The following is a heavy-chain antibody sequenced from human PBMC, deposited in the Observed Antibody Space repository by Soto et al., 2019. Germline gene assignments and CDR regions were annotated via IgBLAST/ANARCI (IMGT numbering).Heavy chain of an antibody. J-gene: IGHJ4*02. D-gene: IGHD3-10*01. CDR3: KRLISAAQDS. CDR2: IRDRAYNYAT. CDR1: GFVFKDSS. Sequence: EVLLVESGGGVVQPGGSLKLSCAASGFVFKDSSIHWVRQASGKGLEWVGRIRDRAYNYATEDTAPVKGSFTVSRYDSNKTAYLQRDSLKTEDPAIYYCKRLISAAQDSWGGEALVTVS. V-gene: IGHV3-73*01.